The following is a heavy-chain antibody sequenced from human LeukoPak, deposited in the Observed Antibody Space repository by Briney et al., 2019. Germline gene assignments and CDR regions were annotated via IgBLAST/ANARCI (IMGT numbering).Heavy chain of an antibody. Sequence: GGSLRLSCVGSGFSFGAHAMHWVRQIPGKGLEWVAVPSFDSRSKHYADSVEGRFTISRDNPKKTLYLQMSDLREEDTAMYFCARGNHIYGDQSLDTWGQGNLLTVSS. D-gene: IGHD2-21*02. CDR3: ARGNHIYGDQSLDT. CDR1: GFSFGAHA. CDR2: PSFDSRSK. V-gene: IGHV3-30*04. J-gene: IGHJ5*02.